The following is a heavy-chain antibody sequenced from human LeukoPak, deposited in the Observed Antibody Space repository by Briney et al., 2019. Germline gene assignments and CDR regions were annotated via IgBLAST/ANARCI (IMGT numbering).Heavy chain of an antibody. CDR2: IRYDGSNK. V-gene: IGHV3-30*02. J-gene: IGHJ4*02. Sequence: PGGSLRLSCAASGFTFSSYGMHWVRQAPGKGLEWVAFIRYDGSNKYYADSVKGRFTISRDNTKNTLYLQMNSLGAEDTAVYYCAVQRTLWQQLLDYWGQGTLVTVSS. D-gene: IGHD6-13*01. CDR1: GFTFSSYG. CDR3: AVQRTLWQQLLDY.